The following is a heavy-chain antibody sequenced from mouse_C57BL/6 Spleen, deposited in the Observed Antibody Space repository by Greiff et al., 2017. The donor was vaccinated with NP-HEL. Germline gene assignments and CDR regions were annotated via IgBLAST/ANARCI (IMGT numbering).Heavy chain of an antibody. V-gene: IGHV1-15*01. Sequence: QVQLQESGAELVRPGASVTLSCKASGYTFTDYEMHWVKQTPVHGLEWIGAIDPETGGTAYNQKFKGKAILTADKSSSTAYMELCSLTSEDSAVYYCTRDWDGYWGQGTTLTVSS. CDR2: IDPETGGT. CDR1: GYTFTDYE. J-gene: IGHJ2*01. D-gene: IGHD4-1*01. CDR3: TRDWDGY.